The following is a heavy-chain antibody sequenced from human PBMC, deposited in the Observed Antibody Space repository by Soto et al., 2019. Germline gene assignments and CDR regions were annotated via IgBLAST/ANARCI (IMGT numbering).Heavy chain of an antibody. J-gene: IGHJ4*02. Sequence: SVKVSCKASGGTFSSYAISWVRQAPGQGLEWMGGIIPIFGTANYAQKFQGRVTITADESTSTAYMELSSLRSEDTAVYYCASPNTYYYDSSGYDFDYWGQGIPVTVSS. CDR2: IIPIFGTA. V-gene: IGHV1-69*13. D-gene: IGHD3-22*01. CDR3: ASPNTYYYDSSGYDFDY. CDR1: GGTFSSYA.